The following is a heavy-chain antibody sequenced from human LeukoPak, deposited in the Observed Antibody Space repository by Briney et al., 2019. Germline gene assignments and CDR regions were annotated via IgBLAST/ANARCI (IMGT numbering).Heavy chain of an antibody. D-gene: IGHD3-22*01. CDR3: AREAKSDDSSGSTNYYGMDV. CDR1: GFPFRSNS. CDR2: LKQVGSEK. Sequence: GGALSPPCAASGFPFRSNSLSGAGRPPGKGREWVANLKQVGSEKYYVDSVNGRFTISRDNAKNSLYLQMNSLRAEDPGAYYCAREAKSDDSSGSTNYYGMDVWGQGTTVTVSS. J-gene: IGHJ6*02. V-gene: IGHV3-7*01.